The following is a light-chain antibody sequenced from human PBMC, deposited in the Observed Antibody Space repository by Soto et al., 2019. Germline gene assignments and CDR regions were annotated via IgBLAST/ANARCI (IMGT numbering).Light chain of an antibody. CDR2: DTS. J-gene: IGKJ1*01. CDR3: QQYGSSPWT. Sequence: EIVLTQSPGTLSLSPGERATLSCRARQSVSSSYLAWYQQRPGQAPRLLIYDTSSRATGIPDRFSGRGSGTDFTLTISRLEPEDFGVYYCQQYGSSPWTFGQGTKVEIK. CDR1: QSVSSSY. V-gene: IGKV3-20*01.